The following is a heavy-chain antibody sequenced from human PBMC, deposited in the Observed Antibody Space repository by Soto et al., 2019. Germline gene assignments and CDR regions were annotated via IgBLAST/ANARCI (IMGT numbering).Heavy chain of an antibody. D-gene: IGHD6-19*01. CDR2: IYYSGST. Sequence: QVQLQESGPGLVKPSETLSLTCTVSGGSISSYYWSWIRQPPGKGLEWIGYIYYSGSTNYNPSLKSRVTISVDTSKNQFSLKLSSVTAADTAVYYCARYAPEGYSSGPNYYYYYMDVWGKGTTVTVSS. CDR1: GGSISSYY. J-gene: IGHJ6*03. CDR3: ARYAPEGYSSGPNYYYYYMDV. V-gene: IGHV4-59*01.